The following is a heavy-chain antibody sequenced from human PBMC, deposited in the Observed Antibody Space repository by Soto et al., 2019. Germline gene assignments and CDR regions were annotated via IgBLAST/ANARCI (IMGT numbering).Heavy chain of an antibody. CDR1: GYAVSEVS. V-gene: IGHV1-24*01. J-gene: IGHJ6*02. CDR2: FDPADGER. D-gene: IGHD3-16*01. CDR3: ARGNPFNYAGFDV. Sequence: ASVKVSCKVSGYAVSEVSMHWVRLGPGKGPEWLGGFDPADGERIYSQKFQGRFSMTEDTSTDTAYMEVGSLTSHDTAIYYCARGNPFNYAGFDVWGQGTTVTVSS.